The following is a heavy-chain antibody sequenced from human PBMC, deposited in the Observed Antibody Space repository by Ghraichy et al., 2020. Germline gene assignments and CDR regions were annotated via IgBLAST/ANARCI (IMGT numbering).Heavy chain of an antibody. CDR3: AKKGVGSWGYFDL. V-gene: IGHV3-30*02. Sequence: GGSLRLSCAASGFTFRTYGMHWVRQAPGKGLEWVAFIRDDGSIKYYADSVKGRFTISRDNSKNTLYLEMNSLRAEDTAIYYCAKKGVGSWGYFDLWGRGTLVTVSS. J-gene: IGHJ2*01. CDR1: GFTFRTYG. CDR2: IRDDGSIK. D-gene: IGHD3-3*01.